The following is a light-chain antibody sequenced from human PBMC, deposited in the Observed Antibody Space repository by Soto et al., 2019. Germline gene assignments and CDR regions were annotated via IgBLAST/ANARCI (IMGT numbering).Light chain of an antibody. V-gene: IGKV3-15*01. CDR3: QQYNDWPPKQYT. CDR2: GAS. J-gene: IGKJ2*01. CDR1: QSVSSN. Sequence: EIVMTQSPATLSVFPGERATLSCRASQSVSSNLAWYQQKPGQAPRLLIYGASTRATGIPARFSGSGSGTDFTLTISSLQSEDFAVYYCQQYNDWPPKQYTFGQGTKLEIK.